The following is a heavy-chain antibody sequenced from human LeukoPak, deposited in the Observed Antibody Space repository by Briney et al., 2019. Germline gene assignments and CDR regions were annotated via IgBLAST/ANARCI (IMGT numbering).Heavy chain of an antibody. CDR2: ISGSGSNT. CDR1: GFTFSSYA. Sequence: GGSLRLSCAASGFTFSSYAMTWVRQAPGKGLEWVSVISGSGSNTYYGDSVKGRFTISRDNSKNTLSLQMDSLRADDTAVYYCAKDQAAFGDYDFDYWGQGTLVTVSP. J-gene: IGHJ4*02. V-gene: IGHV3-23*01. D-gene: IGHD4-17*01. CDR3: AKDQAAFGDYDFDY.